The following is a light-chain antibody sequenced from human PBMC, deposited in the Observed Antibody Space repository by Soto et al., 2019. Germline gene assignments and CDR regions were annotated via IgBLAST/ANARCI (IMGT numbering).Light chain of an antibody. CDR3: QQYDSSRT. V-gene: IGKV3-20*01. CDR1: QSISNIF. Sequence: EIVLTQSPGTLSLSPGERATLSCRASQSISNIFLAWYQQKPGQAPRVLIYGTSRRATGFPDRFSGSGSGTDFTLTISRLEPEDFAVYYCQQYDSSRTFGQGTKV. CDR2: GTS. J-gene: IGKJ1*01.